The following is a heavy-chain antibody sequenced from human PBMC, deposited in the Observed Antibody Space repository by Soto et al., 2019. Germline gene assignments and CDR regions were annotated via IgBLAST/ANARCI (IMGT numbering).Heavy chain of an antibody. D-gene: IGHD3-3*01. CDR2: ISAYNGNT. CDR3: ARDRYDAWGGDAHPKNWFDP. Sequence: ASVKVSCKASGYTFTSYGISWVRQAAGQRLEWMGWISAYNGNTNYAQKLQGRVTMTTDTSTSTAYMELRSLRSDDTAVYYCARDRYDAWGGDAHPKNWFDPWGQATLVSVSS. V-gene: IGHV1-18*01. CDR1: GYTFTSYG. J-gene: IGHJ5*02.